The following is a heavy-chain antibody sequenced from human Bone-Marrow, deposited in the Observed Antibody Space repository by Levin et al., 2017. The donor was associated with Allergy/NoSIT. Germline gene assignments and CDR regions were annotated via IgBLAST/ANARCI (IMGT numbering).Heavy chain of an antibody. J-gene: IGHJ4*02. CDR2: FANTAKT. V-gene: IGHV3-23*05. Sequence: GGSLRLSCAASGFTFTRFALSWVRQVPGKGLEWVASFANTAKTYYADSVMGRFTIPRDTSTNTLFLQMNSLRAEDTAVYFCAKDHESSGWPTFDLWGQGTLVTVSS. CDR1: GFTFTRFA. D-gene: IGHD6-19*01. CDR3: AKDHESSGWPTFDL.